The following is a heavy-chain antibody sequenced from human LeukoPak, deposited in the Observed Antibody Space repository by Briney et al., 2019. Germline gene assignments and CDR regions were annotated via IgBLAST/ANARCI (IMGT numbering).Heavy chain of an antibody. D-gene: IGHD3-3*01. CDR2: INHSGST. CDR3: ARGGKRITIFGVVIRSPGSYYFDY. Sequence: SETLSLTCAVYGGSFSGYYWSWIRQPPGKGLEWIGEINHSGSTNYNPSLKSRVTISVDTSKNQFSLKLSSVTAADTAVYYCARGGKRITIFGVVIRSPGSYYFDYWGQGTLVTVSS. V-gene: IGHV4-34*01. J-gene: IGHJ4*02. CDR1: GGSFSGYY.